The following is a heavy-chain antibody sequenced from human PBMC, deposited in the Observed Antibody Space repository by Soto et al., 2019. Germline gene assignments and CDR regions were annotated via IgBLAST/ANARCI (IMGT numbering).Heavy chain of an antibody. D-gene: IGHD3-22*01. CDR2: SSGSGDRT. J-gene: IGHJ4*02. Sequence: EVQLLESGGGLVQPGGSLRLSCAASGLTISNYPMSWVRQAPGQGLDWVSGSSGSGDRTYYGDSAKGRFTISKDISKNSLSLQLDNLGVEDTAVYFCVKDDGGYPSTAPHWGQGTLVTVSS. V-gene: IGHV3-23*01. CDR3: VKDDGGYPSTAPH. CDR1: GLTISNYP.